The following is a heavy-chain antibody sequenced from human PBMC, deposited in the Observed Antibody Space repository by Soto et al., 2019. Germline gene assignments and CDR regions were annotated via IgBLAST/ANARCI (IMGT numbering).Heavy chain of an antibody. V-gene: IGHV1-8*01. CDR3: ARDPPDSGDLDY. CDR2: MNPNSGNT. Sequence: ASVKVSCKASGYTFTSYDINWVRQATGQGLEWMGWMNPNSGNTGYAQKFQGRVTMTRNTSISTVYMELSSLRSEDTAVYYCARDPPDSGDLDYWGQGTQVTVSS. CDR1: GYTFTSYD. J-gene: IGHJ4*02. D-gene: IGHD2-15*01.